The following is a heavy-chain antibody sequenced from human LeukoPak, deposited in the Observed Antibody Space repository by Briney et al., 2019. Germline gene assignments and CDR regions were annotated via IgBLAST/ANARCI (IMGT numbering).Heavy chain of an antibody. J-gene: IGHJ4*02. CDR1: GFTFSIYS. D-gene: IGHD2-2*01. Sequence: AGGSLRLSCAASGFTFSIYSMNWVRQAPGKGLEWVSYISSSSSTIYCADSVKGRFTISRDNAKNSLYLQMNSLRAEDTAVYYCARDRCSSTSCGFDYWGQGTLVTVSS. CDR2: ISSSSSTI. CDR3: ARDRCSSTSCGFDY. V-gene: IGHV3-48*01.